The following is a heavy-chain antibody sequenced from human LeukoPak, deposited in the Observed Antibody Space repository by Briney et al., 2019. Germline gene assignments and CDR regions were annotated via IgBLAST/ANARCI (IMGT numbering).Heavy chain of an antibody. CDR3: ARDSIAAAALGDAFDI. Sequence: VASVKVSCKASGGTFSSYAISWVRQAPGQGLEWMGGIIPIFGTANYAQKFQGRVTITTDESTSTAYMELSSLRSEDTAVYYCARDSIAAAALGDAFDIWGQGTMVTVSS. CDR2: IIPIFGTA. V-gene: IGHV1-69*05. J-gene: IGHJ3*02. CDR1: GGTFSSYA. D-gene: IGHD6-13*01.